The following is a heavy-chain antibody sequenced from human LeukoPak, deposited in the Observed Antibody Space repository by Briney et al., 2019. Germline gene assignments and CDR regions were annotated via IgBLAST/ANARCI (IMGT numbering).Heavy chain of an antibody. D-gene: IGHD6-19*01. CDR3: AKGNADSGWDY. V-gene: IGHV3-23*01. Sequence: PGGSLRLSCAASGSTFTSSAMSWVRQAPGKGLEWVSAISTGGRNTYYADSVKGRFTISRDNSKNTLYLQMNSLRAEATALYYCAKGNADSGWDYWGQGTLVTVSS. CDR2: ISTGGRNT. J-gene: IGHJ4*02. CDR1: GSTFTSSA.